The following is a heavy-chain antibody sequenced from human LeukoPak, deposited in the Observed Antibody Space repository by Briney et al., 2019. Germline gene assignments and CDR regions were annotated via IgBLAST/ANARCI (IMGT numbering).Heavy chain of an antibody. CDR2: ISGSGGST. V-gene: IGHV3-23*01. Sequence: GGSLRLSCAASGFTFSSYAMSWVRQAPGKGLEWVSAISGSGGSTYYADSVKGRFTTSRDNSKNTLYLQMNSLRAEDTAVYYCASSDIAAAGTIYYWGQGTLVTVSS. D-gene: IGHD6-13*01. CDR1: GFTFSSYA. CDR3: ASSDIAAAGTIYY. J-gene: IGHJ4*02.